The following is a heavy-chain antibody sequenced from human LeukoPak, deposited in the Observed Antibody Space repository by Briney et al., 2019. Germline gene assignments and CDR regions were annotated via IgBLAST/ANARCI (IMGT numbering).Heavy chain of an antibody. CDR2: VSDGGRT. J-gene: IGHJ4*02. CDR3: ARASTTFDD. V-gene: IGHV4-59*01. Sequence: PSETLSLTCSVSGGSITSYYWSWIRQPPGKGLEWIGHVSDGGRTNYSPSLRSRVSISVDTSKNPFSLKLNSVTAADTAVYFCARASTTFDDWGQGTLVTVSS. CDR1: GGSITSYY. D-gene: IGHD1-14*01.